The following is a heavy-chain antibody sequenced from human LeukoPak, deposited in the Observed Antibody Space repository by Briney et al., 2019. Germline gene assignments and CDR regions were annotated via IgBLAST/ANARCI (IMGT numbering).Heavy chain of an antibody. V-gene: IGHV4-39*01. Sequence: SETLSLTCTVSGGSISSSSYYWGWIRQPPGKGLEWIGSIYYSGSTYYNPSLKSRVTISVDTSENQFSLKLSSVTAADTAVYYCARHSGPALYYYDSSGYDHYWGQGTLVTVSS. D-gene: IGHD3-22*01. J-gene: IGHJ4*02. CDR1: GGSISSSSYY. CDR3: ARHSGPALYYYDSSGYDHY. CDR2: IYYSGST.